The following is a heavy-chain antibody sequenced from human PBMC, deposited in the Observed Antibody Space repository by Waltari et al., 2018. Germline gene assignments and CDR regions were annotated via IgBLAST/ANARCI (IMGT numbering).Heavy chain of an antibody. CDR1: GYTFTSYD. Sequence: QVQLVQSGAEVKKPGASVKVSCKASGYTFTSYDINWVRQATGQGLEWMGWLNPNSGDTGYSQKFQGSVPMTRNTSLSTAYMELSSLGSEDTAVYYCARPAGYDNFDDCGQGTLVTVSS. J-gene: IGHJ4*02. CDR2: LNPNSGDT. D-gene: IGHD5-12*01. V-gene: IGHV1-8*02. CDR3: ARPAGYDNFDD.